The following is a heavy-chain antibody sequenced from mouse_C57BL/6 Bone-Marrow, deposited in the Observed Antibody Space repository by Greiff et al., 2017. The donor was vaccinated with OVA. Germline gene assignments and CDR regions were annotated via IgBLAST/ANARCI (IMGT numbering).Heavy chain of an antibody. Sequence: QVTLKESGPGILQSSQTLSLTCSFSGFSLSTSGMGVSWIRQPSGKGLEWLAHIYWDDDKRYNPSLKSRLTISKDTSRNQVFLKITSVDTADTATYYCARSHYGYLYALDYWGQGTPVTASS. J-gene: IGHJ4*01. D-gene: IGHD2-2*01. CDR3: ARSHYGYLYALDY. V-gene: IGHV8-12*01. CDR1: GFSLSTSGMG. CDR2: IYWDDDK.